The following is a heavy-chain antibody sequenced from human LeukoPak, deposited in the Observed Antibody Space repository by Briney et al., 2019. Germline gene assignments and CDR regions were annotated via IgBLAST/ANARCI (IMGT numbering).Heavy chain of an antibody. J-gene: IGHJ4*02. V-gene: IGHV3-9*03. CDR2: ISWNSGSI. CDR1: GFTFDDYA. Sequence: GGSLSLSCAASGFTFDDYAMHWVRQAPEKGLEWVSGISWNSGSIGYADSVKGRFTISRDNAKNSLYLQMNSLRAEDMALYYCAKDTNDYLTAAFDYWGQGTLVTVSS. D-gene: IGHD4/OR15-4a*01. CDR3: AKDTNDYLTAAFDY.